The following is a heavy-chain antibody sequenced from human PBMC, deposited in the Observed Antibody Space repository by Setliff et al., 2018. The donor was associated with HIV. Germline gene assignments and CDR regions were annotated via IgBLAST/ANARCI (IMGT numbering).Heavy chain of an antibody. CDR1: GVSFSGFY. CDR2: INHSGST. J-gene: IGHJ6*03. CDR3: ARKVTTLGVVTNYYYMDV. Sequence: PSETLSLTSAVYGVSFSGFYWSWIRQPPGKGLEWIGEINHSGSTNYNRSLKSRVTISVDTSKTQFSLKLSSVTAADTAVYYFARKVTTLGVVTNYYYMDVWGKGTTVTVSS. D-gene: IGHD3-3*01. V-gene: IGHV4-34*01.